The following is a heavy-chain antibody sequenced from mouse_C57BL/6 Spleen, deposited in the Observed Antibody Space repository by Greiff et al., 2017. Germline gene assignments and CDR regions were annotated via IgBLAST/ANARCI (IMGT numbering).Heavy chain of an antibody. Sequence: DVKLVESGGDLVKPGGSLKLSCAASGFTFSSYGMSWVRQTPDKRLEWVAPISSGGSYTYYPDSVKGRFTISRDNAKNTLYLQMSSLKSEDTAMYYCARQSGSSFFDYWGQGTTLTVSS. CDR2: ISSGGSYT. CDR3: ARQSGSSFFDY. CDR1: GFTFSSYG. V-gene: IGHV5-6*02. D-gene: IGHD1-1*01. J-gene: IGHJ2*01.